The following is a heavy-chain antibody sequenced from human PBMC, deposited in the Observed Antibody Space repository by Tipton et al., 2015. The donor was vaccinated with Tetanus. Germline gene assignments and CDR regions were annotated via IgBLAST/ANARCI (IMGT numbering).Heavy chain of an antibody. Sequence: TLSLTCTVSGGSISGSEYYWGWIRQPPGKGLEWIGSIYVSGTTYYFPSLKSRVTISIDTSMNQLSLKLSSVTAADTAVFYCARGSRYYFDSWGQGTLVTVSS. CDR2: IYVSGTT. J-gene: IGHJ4*02. CDR3: ARGSRYYFDS. V-gene: IGHV4-39*01. CDR1: GGSISGSEYY.